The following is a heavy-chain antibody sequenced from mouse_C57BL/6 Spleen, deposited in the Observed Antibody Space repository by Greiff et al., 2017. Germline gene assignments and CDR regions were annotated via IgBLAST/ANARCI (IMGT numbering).Heavy chain of an antibody. CDR2: IYPRAGST. CDR1: GYTFTSYD. D-gene: IGHD2-1*01. J-gene: IGHJ4*01. Sequence: QVQLQHSGPELVKPGASVKLSCKASGYTFTSYDINWVKQRPGQGLEWIGWIYPRAGSTKYNEKFKGKATLTVDTSSSTAYMELHSLTSEDSAVYFCARSYGNHAMDYWGQGTSVTVSS. V-gene: IGHV1-85*01. CDR3: ARSYGNHAMDY.